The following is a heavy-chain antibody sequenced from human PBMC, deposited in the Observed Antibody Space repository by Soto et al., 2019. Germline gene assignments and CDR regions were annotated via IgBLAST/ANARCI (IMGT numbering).Heavy chain of an antibody. CDR3: ARDESESPIDY. J-gene: IGHJ4*02. Sequence: QVQLVQSGAEVKKPGASVKVSCKASGYTFTSYGISWVRQAPVQGLEWMGWISAYNGNTNYAQKLQGRVTMTTDSSTSTGYMALRILRSGDTAVYYCARDESESPIDYWGQGTLVTLSS. CDR1: GYTFTSYG. CDR2: ISAYNGNT. V-gene: IGHV1-18*01.